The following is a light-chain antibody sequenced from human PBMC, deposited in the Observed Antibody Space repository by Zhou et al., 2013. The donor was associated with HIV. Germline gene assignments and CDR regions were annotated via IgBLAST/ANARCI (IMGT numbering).Light chain of an antibody. Sequence: QSVLTQPPSVSAAPGQKVTISCSGSSSNIGNNYVSWYQQLPGTAPKLLIYDNNKRPSGVPDRFSGSKSGNTASLTVSGLQAEDESDYYCGSYAGSSIWIFGGGTKLTVL. CDR3: GSYAGSSIWI. CDR2: DNN. CDR1: SSNIGNNY. V-gene: IGLV1-51*01. J-gene: IGLJ2*01.